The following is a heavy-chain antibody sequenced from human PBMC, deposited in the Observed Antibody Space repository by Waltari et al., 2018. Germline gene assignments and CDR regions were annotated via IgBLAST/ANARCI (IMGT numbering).Heavy chain of an antibody. CDR1: GFSLITSRMR. CDR3: ARMAKRGGGWFDP. CDR2: IDWDDDK. D-gene: IGHD3-16*01. V-gene: IGHV2-70*04. J-gene: IGHJ5*02. Sequence: QVTLQDSGPALVKPTQTLTLTCPFPGFSLITSRMRVRWIRQPPGKALEWLARIDWDDDKFYRTSLKTRLTISKDTSKNQVVLTMTNMDPVDTATYYCARMAKRGGGWFDPWGQGTLVTVSS.